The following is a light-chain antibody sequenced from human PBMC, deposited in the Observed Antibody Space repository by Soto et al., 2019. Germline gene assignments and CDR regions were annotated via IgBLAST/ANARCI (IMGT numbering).Light chain of an antibody. CDR2: GAS. CDR3: QQFSSYPLT. V-gene: IGKV3-20*01. J-gene: IGKJ4*01. Sequence: SVFTQSPGTLSLSPGERAPLSCRASQSVSSTYLAWYQQKPGQAPRLLIYGASTRATGIPDRFSGSGSGTDFTLTISRLEPEDFAVYYCQQFSSYPLTFGGGTKVDIK. CDR1: QSVSSTY.